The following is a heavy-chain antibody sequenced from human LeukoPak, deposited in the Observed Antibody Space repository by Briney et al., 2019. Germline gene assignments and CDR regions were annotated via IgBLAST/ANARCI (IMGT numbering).Heavy chain of an antibody. CDR1: GGSISSSTYY. CDR3: ATWVGARFDY. Sequence: SETLSLTCTVSGGSISSSTYYWGWIRQPPGKGLEWIGYIYYSGSTNYNPSLKSRVTISVDTSKNQFSLKLSSVTAADTAVYYCATWVGARFDYWGQGTLVTVSS. CDR2: IYYSGST. V-gene: IGHV4-61*05. D-gene: IGHD1-26*01. J-gene: IGHJ4*02.